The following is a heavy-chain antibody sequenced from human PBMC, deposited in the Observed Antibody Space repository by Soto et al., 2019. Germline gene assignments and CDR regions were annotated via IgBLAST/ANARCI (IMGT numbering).Heavy chain of an antibody. CDR3: ARSTRIAVAGTFAFDV. CDR2: LFSNDEK. D-gene: IGHD6-19*01. J-gene: IGHJ3*01. CDR1: GFSLSNARMG. V-gene: IGHV2-26*01. Sequence: QVTLKESGPVLVNPTETLTLTCTVSGFSLSNARMGVSWIRQPPGQALKWLAHLFSNDEKSYSTSLKSRLINTKDTSKRQVVLTMTKMDAVDTSTYYCARSTRIAVAGTFAFDVWGQGTMVTVSS.